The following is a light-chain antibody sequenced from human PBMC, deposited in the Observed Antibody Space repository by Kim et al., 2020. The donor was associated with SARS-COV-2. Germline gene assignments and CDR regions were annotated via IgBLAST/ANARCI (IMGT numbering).Light chain of an antibody. CDR1: SSDVGGYNY. J-gene: IGLJ2*01. CDR2: DVN. Sequence: QSALTQPRSVSGSPGQSVTISCTGTSSDVGGYNYVSWYQQHPDTAPKLMIYDVNQRPSGVPDRFSASKSGNTASLIISGLQGEDEADYYCCSYAGSFRFPFVGGTK. V-gene: IGLV2-11*01. CDR3: CSYAGSFRFP.